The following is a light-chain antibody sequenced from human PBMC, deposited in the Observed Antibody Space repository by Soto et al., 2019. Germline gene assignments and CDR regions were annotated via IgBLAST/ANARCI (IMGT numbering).Light chain of an antibody. J-gene: IGLJ1*01. V-gene: IGLV2-14*01. CDR2: EVS. CDR1: SSDVGGYDY. CDR3: SSYTSSSTDV. Sequence: QSALTQPASVSGSPGQSITISCTGTSSDVGGYDYVSWYQHHPGKAPKLTIYEVSNRPSGVSNRFPGSKSGNTASLTISGLQAEDEAEYYCSSYTSSSTDVFGTGTKLTVL.